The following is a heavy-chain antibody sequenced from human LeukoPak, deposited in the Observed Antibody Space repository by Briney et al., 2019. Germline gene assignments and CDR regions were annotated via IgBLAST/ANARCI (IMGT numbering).Heavy chain of an antibody. V-gene: IGHV1-8*01. D-gene: IGHD5-18*01. J-gene: IGHJ4*02. CDR2: MNPNSGNT. CDR1: GYTFTSYD. CDR3: ARGIAMASPFDY. Sequence: GASVKVSCKASGYTFTSYDINRVRQATGQGLEWMGWMNPNSGNTGYAQKFQGRVTMTRNTSISTAYMELSSLRSEDTAVYYCARGIAMASPFDYWGQGTLVTVSS.